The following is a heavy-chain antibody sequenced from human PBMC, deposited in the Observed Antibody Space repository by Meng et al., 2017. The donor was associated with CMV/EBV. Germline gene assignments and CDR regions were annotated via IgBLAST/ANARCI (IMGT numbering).Heavy chain of an antibody. CDR1: GGSLIGSY. V-gene: IGHV4-34*01. CDR2: INHSGST. CDR3: ARGRTGEHDFWSGYWADY. J-gene: IGHJ4*02. Sequence: QWPVQQSGAGLVKPSETLYLTRAVYGGSLIGSYWTWIRQPPGKGLEWIGEINHSGSTNYNPSLKSRVTISVDTSKNQFSLKLSSVTAADTAVYYCARGRTGEHDFWSGYWADYWGQGTLVTVSS. D-gene: IGHD3-3*01.